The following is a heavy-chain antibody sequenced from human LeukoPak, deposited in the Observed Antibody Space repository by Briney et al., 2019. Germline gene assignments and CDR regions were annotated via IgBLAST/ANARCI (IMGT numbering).Heavy chain of an antibody. D-gene: IGHD6-19*01. CDR1: GGSISSYY. CDR3: ASSFYSSGWYAY. Sequence: ASETLSLTCTVSGGSISSYYWSWIRQPPGKGLEWIGYIYYSGSTNYNPSLKSRVTISVDTSKNQFSLKLSSVTAADTAVYYCASSFYSSGWYAYWGQGTLVTVSS. CDR2: IYYSGST. J-gene: IGHJ4*02. V-gene: IGHV4-59*01.